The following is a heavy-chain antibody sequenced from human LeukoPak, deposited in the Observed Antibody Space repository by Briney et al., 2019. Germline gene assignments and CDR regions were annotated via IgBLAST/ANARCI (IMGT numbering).Heavy chain of an antibody. V-gene: IGHV3-7*01. CDR2: VNEDGRQI. Sequence: GGSLRLSCAASGFTFNSYWMHWVRQAPGKGLEWVAKVNEDGRQIYYADSVKGRFTISRDNAKNSVHLQMDNLRVEDTAVYYCAKDEVGGHFEYWGQGILVTVSS. J-gene: IGHJ4*02. CDR1: GFTFNSYW. CDR3: AKDEVGGHFEY.